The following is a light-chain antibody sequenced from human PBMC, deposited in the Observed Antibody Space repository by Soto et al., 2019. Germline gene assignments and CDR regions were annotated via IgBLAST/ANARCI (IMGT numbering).Light chain of an antibody. CDR1: QSVSNNY. CDR3: QQYGSSGT. CDR2: GAS. Sequence: EIGWASCPGRLYLSVGAGATLSCRASQSVSNNYLAWYQQKPGQAPRLLIYGASNRATGIPDRFNGSGSGTDFTLTIIRLEPEELAVYYCQQYGSSGTFAQGTKVDIK. J-gene: IGKJ1*01. V-gene: IGKV3-20*01.